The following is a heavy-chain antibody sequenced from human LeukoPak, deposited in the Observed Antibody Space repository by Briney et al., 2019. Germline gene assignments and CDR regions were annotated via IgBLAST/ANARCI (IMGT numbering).Heavy chain of an antibody. CDR2: IWYDGSNK. Sequence: GGSLRLSCAASAFTFSGYGMHWVRQAPGKGLEWVSFIWYDGSNKYYADSVKGRFTISRDNSKNTLYLQMNSLRAEDTAVYYCARRPIKYYYYGMDVWGQGTTVTVSS. J-gene: IGHJ6*02. CDR1: AFTFSGYG. V-gene: IGHV3-30*02. CDR3: ARRPIKYYYYGMDV.